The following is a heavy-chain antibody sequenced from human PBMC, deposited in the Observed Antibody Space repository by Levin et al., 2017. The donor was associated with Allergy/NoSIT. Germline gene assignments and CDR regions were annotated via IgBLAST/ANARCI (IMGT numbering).Heavy chain of an antibody. Sequence: GESLKISCKGSGYSFTSYWIGWVRQMPGKGLEWMGIIYPGDSDTRYSPSFQGQVTISADKSISTAYLQWSSLKASDTAMYYCARAHSSSWYFVGGWFDPWGQGTLVTVSS. CDR2: IYPGDSDT. D-gene: IGHD6-13*01. CDR3: ARAHSSSWYFVGGWFDP. V-gene: IGHV5-51*01. J-gene: IGHJ5*02. CDR1: GYSFTSYW.